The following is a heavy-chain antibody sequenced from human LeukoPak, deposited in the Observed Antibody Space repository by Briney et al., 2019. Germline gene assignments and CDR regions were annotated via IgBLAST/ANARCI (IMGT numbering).Heavy chain of an antibody. CDR1: GFTFSSYE. D-gene: IGHD3-22*01. Sequence: GGSLRLSCAASGFTFSSYEMNWVRQAPGKGLEWVSYISRSADMIYYADSVKGRFTISRDNAKNSLYLQMNSLRAEDTAVYYCASEGYDSSDPLEYWGQGTLVTVPS. CDR3: ASEGYDSSDPLEY. V-gene: IGHV3-48*03. CDR2: ISRSADMI. J-gene: IGHJ4*02.